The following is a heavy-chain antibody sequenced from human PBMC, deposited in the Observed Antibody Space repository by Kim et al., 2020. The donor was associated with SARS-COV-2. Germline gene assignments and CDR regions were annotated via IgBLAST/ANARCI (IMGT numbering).Heavy chain of an antibody. Sequence: GGSLRLSCAVSGFTFSSYTMTWVRQVPGKGLEWVSSVVATDDSTYYADSVRGRFTISRDISKNILYLQMNSLTIEDTAMNYCARGDTSTTWFRFDYWGQGTLLTVSS. CDR1: GFTFSSYT. J-gene: IGHJ4*02. CDR2: VVATDDST. CDR3: ARGDTSTTWFRFDY. D-gene: IGHD6-13*01. V-gene: IGHV3-23*01.